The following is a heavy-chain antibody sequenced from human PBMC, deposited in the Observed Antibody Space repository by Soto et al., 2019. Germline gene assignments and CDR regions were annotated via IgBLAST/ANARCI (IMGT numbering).Heavy chain of an antibody. CDR2: ISGSGGST. D-gene: IGHD6-13*01. V-gene: IGHV3-23*01. Sequence: QAGGSLRLSCAASGFTFSSYAMSWVRQAPGKGLEWVSAISGSGGSTYYADSVKGRFTFSRDNSKNTLYLQMNSLRAEDTAVYYCAKAKSSSWEIFDYWGQGTLVTVSS. CDR1: GFTFSSYA. J-gene: IGHJ4*02. CDR3: AKAKSSSWEIFDY.